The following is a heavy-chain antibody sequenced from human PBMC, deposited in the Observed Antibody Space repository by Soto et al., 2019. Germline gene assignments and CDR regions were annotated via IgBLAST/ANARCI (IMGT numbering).Heavy chain of an antibody. J-gene: IGHJ3*02. CDR3: ARDGYSGYDFGAFDI. Sequence: PSETLSLTCTVSGGSISSYYWSWIRQPPGKGLEWIGYIYYSGSTNYNPSLKSRVTISVDTSKNQFSLKLSSVTAADTAVYYCARDGYSGYDFGAFDIWGQGTMVTVSS. V-gene: IGHV4-59*01. CDR2: IYYSGST. D-gene: IGHD5-12*01. CDR1: GGSISSYY.